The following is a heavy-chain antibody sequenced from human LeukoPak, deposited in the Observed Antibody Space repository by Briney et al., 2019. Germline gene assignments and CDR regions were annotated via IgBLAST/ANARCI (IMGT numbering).Heavy chain of an antibody. D-gene: IGHD2-2*01. V-gene: IGHV3-33*08. CDR1: GFTFSRYG. J-gene: IGHJ6*04. CDR3: ARDRYCSTTSCYGDDYYYGMDV. CDR2: IWYDGSNK. Sequence: GGSLRLSCAASGFTFSRYGMHWVRQAPGKGLEWVAVIWYDGSNKYYADSVKGRFTISRDNSKNTLYLQMNSLRAEDTAVYYCARDRYCSTTSCYGDDYYYGMDVWGKGTTVTVSS.